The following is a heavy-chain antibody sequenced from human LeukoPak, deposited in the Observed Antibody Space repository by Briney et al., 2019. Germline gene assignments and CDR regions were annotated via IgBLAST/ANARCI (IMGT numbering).Heavy chain of an antibody. V-gene: IGHV3-23*01. Sequence: GGSLRLSCAVSGFTFRTYVMSWVRQAPGMGLEWVSTISGGGGKTYYSDAVKGRVTISRDNAKNTLYLQMNSLRAEDTAVYYCARHDWFDPWGQGTLVTVSS. D-gene: IGHD3-3*01. CDR1: GFTFRTYV. CDR2: ISGGGGKT. J-gene: IGHJ5*02. CDR3: ARHDWFDP.